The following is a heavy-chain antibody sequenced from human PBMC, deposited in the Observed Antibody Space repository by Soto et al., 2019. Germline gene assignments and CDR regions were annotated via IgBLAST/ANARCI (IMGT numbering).Heavy chain of an antibody. Sequence: EVQLVESGGGLVQPGGSLRLSCAVSGFTFSTFWMHWVRQAPGEGLVWVSRINTDGSSTSYADSVKGRFTISRDNAKKRLYLKMNSLRAEDTAMYLCAMSGVDTFGLSCWGEGTLGSVCS. V-gene: IGHV3-74*01. CDR1: GFTFSTFW. CDR2: INTDGSST. CDR3: AMSGVDTFGLSC. D-gene: IGHD3-16*01. J-gene: IGHJ4*02.